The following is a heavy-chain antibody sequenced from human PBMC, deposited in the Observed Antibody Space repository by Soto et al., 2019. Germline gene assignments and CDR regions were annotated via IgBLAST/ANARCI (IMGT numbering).Heavy chain of an antibody. Sequence: GESLKISCNGSGYIFTSYWIGWVRQMPGKGLEWMGIIYPGDSDTRYSPSFQGQVTISADKSISTAYLQWSSLKASDTAMYYCARLGSSAEYYYGMDVWGQGTTVTVSS. V-gene: IGHV5-51*01. CDR2: IYPGDSDT. D-gene: IGHD6-13*01. CDR3: ARLGSSAEYYYGMDV. J-gene: IGHJ6*02. CDR1: GYIFTSYW.